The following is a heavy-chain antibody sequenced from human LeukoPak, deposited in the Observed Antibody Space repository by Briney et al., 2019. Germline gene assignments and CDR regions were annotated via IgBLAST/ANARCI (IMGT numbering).Heavy chain of an antibody. CDR3: ARADIVLMVYATNYFDY. Sequence: SETLSLTCTVSGGSISSSSYYWGWIRQPPGKGLEWIGSIYYSGSTYYNPSLKSRVTISVDTSKNLFSLKLSSVTAADTAVYYCARADIVLMVYATNYFDYWGQGTLVTVSS. V-gene: IGHV4-39*01. CDR2: IYYSGST. J-gene: IGHJ4*02. D-gene: IGHD2-8*01. CDR1: GGSISSSSYY.